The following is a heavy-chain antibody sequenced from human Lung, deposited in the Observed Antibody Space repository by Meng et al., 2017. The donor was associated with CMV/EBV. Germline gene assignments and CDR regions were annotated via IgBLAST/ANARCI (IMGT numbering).Heavy chain of an antibody. V-gene: IGHV6-1*01. J-gene: IGHJ4*02. CDR3: ARGINGGCGD. D-gene: IGHD4-23*01. Sequence: QVQLQQAGPGLVKPPQTLSLTCAISGDIVSSNSAAWHWIRQSPSRGLEWLGRTYYRSKWYHEYAVSVKSRITISPDTPKNQFSLQLNSTTPEDTAVYYCARGINGGCGDWGQGTLVTVSS. CDR2: TYYRSKWYH. CDR1: GDIVSSNSAA.